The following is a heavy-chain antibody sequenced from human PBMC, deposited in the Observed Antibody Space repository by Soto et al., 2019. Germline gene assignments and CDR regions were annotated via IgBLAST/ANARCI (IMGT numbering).Heavy chain of an antibody. D-gene: IGHD3-22*01. J-gene: IGHJ6*02. V-gene: IGHV3-49*03. CDR2: IRSKAYGGTT. CDR3: TRDSTYYYDSSGYYPIYYYGMDV. CDR1: GFTFGDYA. Sequence: PGGSLRLSCTASGFTFGDYAMSWFRQAPGKGLEWVGFIRSKAYGGTTEYAASVKGRFTISRDDSKSIAYLQMNSLKTEDTAVYYCTRDSTYYYDSSGYYPIYYYGMDVWGQGT.